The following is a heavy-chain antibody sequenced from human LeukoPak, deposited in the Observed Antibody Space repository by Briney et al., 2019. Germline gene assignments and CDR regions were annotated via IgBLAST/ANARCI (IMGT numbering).Heavy chain of an antibody. Sequence: SETLSLTCAVYGGSLSGYYWSWIRQPPGKGLEWIGEINHSGSTNYNPSLKSRVTISVDTSKNQFSLKLSSVTAGDTAVYYCARGLTAAIFNYWGQGTLVTVSS. V-gene: IGHV4-34*01. CDR3: ARGLTAAIFNY. D-gene: IGHD2-2*02. CDR1: GGSLSGYY. J-gene: IGHJ4*02. CDR2: INHSGST.